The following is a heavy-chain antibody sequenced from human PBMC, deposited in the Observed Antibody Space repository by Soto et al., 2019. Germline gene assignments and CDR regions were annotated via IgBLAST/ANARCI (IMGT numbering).Heavy chain of an antibody. CDR3: ARWSYLDY. CDR1: GFTFSPYE. J-gene: IGHJ4*02. D-gene: IGHD3-3*01. Sequence: PGGSLRLSCAASGFTFSPYEMNWVRQAPGKGLEWISYISSSATTIHYADSVKGRFSISRDTSQNTLYLQMNSLRADDTAIYYCARWSYLDYWGQGTRVTVSS. CDR2: ISSSATTI. V-gene: IGHV3-48*03.